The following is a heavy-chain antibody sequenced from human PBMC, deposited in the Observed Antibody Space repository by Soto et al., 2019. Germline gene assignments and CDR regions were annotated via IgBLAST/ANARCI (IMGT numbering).Heavy chain of an antibody. J-gene: IGHJ6*02. CDR2: IIPIFGTA. V-gene: IGHV1-69*13. Sequence: GASVKVSCKASGGTFSSYAISWVRQAPGQGLEWMGGIIPIFGTANYAQKFQGRVTITADESTSTAYMELSSLRSEDTAVYYCARDLPFIYRVTALDYYYYYGMDVWGQGTTVTV. CDR1: GGTFSSYA. CDR3: ARDLPFIYRVTALDYYYYYGMDV. D-gene: IGHD4-4*01.